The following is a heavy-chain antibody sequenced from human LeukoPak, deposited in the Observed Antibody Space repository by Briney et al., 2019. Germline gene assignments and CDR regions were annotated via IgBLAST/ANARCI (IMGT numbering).Heavy chain of an antibody. V-gene: IGHV4-39*01. CDR2: IYYSGST. CDR3: ARANDYGDYFDY. D-gene: IGHD4-17*01. J-gene: IGHJ4*02. CDR1: GGSNSSSSYY. Sequence: SETLSLTCTVSGGSNSSSSYYWGWIRQPPGKGLEWIGSIYYSGSTYYNPSLKSRVTISVDTSKNQFSLKLSSVTAADTAVYYCARANDYGDYFDYWGQGTLVTVSS.